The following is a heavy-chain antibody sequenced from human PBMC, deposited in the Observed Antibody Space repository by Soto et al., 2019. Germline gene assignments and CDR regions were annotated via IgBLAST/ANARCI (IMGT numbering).Heavy chain of an antibody. J-gene: IGHJ3*02. V-gene: IGHV4-31*03. CDR2: IYYSGST. CDR1: GGSISSGGYY. Sequence: QVQLQESGPGLVKPSQTLSLTCTVSGGSISSGGYYWSWIRQHPGKGLEWIGYIYYSGSTYYNPSLKSRVTISVDRSKNQFSLKLNSVTAADTAVYYCARSMSSYNWNSGYGFDIWGQGAMVTVSS. CDR3: ARSMSSYNWNSGYGFDI. D-gene: IGHD1-7*01.